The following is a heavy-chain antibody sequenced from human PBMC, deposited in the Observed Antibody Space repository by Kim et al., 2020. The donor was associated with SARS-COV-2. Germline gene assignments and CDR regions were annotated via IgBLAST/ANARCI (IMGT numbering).Heavy chain of an antibody. Sequence: GEAQKFQGRVTMPRKTSISTDYMELSSLRSEDTAVYYCARGRGQGYGMDVWGQGTTVTVSS. V-gene: IGHV1-8*01. J-gene: IGHJ6*02. D-gene: IGHD3-10*01. CDR3: ARGRGQGYGMDV.